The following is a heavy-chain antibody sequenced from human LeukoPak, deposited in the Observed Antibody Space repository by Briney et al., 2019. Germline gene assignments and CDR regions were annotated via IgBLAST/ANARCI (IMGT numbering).Heavy chain of an antibody. CDR3: AREYCGGDCYPYFDY. Sequence: PGGSLRLSCAASGFTVSSNYMSWVRQAPGKGLEWVSVIYSGGSTYYADSVKGRFTISRDNSKNTLYLQMNSLRAEDTAVYYCAREYCGGDCYPYFDYWGQGTLVTVSS. CDR2: IYSGGST. CDR1: GFTVSSNY. J-gene: IGHJ4*02. D-gene: IGHD2-21*02. V-gene: IGHV3-53*01.